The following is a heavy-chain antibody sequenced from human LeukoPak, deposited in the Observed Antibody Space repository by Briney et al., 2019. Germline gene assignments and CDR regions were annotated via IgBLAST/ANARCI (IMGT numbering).Heavy chain of an antibody. V-gene: IGHV4-34*01. CDR1: GFSFSGYY. CDR3: ARAWDIVVVPAAMRSGAFDI. D-gene: IGHD2-2*01. J-gene: IGHJ3*02. Sequence: SETLSLTCAVYGFSFSGYYWSWVRQPPGKGLEWVGEINHSGSTNYNPSPKSRVTISVDTSRNQFSLKLSSVTAADTAVYYCARAWDIVVVPAAMRSGAFDIWGQGTMVTVSS. CDR2: INHSGST.